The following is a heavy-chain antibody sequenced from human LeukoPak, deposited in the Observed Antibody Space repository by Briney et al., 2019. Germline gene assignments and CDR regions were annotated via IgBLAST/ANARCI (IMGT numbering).Heavy chain of an antibody. CDR3: ARETYYYGSGSYYRVNYFDY. Sequence: SETLSLTCGVYGASFSVYYWTWIRQPPGKGLEWIGDINHSGSTNYNPSLKSRVTISVDTSKNQFSLKLSSVTAADTAVYYCARETYYYGSGSYYRVNYFDYWGQGTLVTVSS. J-gene: IGHJ4*02. V-gene: IGHV4-34*01. D-gene: IGHD3-10*01. CDR2: INHSGST. CDR1: GASFSVYY.